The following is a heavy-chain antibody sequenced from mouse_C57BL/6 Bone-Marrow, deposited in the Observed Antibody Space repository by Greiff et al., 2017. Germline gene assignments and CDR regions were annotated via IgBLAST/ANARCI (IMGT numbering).Heavy chain of an antibody. D-gene: IGHD2-10*01. CDR2: ISSGGSSI. CDR3: ARHPSYSYYDDY. V-gene: IGHV5-6*01. CDR1: GFTFSSYG. Sequence: EVQVVESGGDLVKPGGFLLLACAASGFTFSSYGMSWVRQTPDKRLEWVATISSGGSSIYYPDSVHGPFTISRDNAKNTLYLQMSSLKSDDTAMYYCARHPSYSYYDDYWGQGPSLTVSS. J-gene: IGHJ2*02.